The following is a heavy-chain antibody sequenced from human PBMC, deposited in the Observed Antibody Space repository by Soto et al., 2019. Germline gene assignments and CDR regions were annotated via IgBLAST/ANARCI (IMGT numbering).Heavy chain of an antibody. CDR1: GFTFSSYW. CDR3: ARDRGAAAYYYYYGMDV. Sequence: GGSLRLSCAASGFTFSSYWMHWVRQAPGKGLVWVSRINSDGSSTSYADSVKGRFTISRDNAKNTLYLQMNSLRAEDTAVYYSARDRGAAAYYYYYGMDVWGQGTTVTVSS. V-gene: IGHV3-74*01. D-gene: IGHD6-13*01. CDR2: INSDGSST. J-gene: IGHJ6*02.